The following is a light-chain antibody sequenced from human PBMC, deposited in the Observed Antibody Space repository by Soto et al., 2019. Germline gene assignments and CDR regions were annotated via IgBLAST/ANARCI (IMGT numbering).Light chain of an antibody. CDR2: DIS. Sequence: QSALTQPRSVSGSPGQSVTISCTGTSSDVGGYNYVSWYQQRPGKAPKLMIYDISKRPSGVPDRFSGSKSGNTASLTISGLQAEDEADYYCCSHAGSHRLAVFGTGTKVTVL. V-gene: IGLV2-11*01. CDR1: SSDVGGYNY. CDR3: CSHAGSHRLAV. J-gene: IGLJ1*01.